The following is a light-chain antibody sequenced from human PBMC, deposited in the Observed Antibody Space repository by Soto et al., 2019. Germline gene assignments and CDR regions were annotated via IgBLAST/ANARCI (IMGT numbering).Light chain of an antibody. V-gene: IGLV2-14*01. CDR1: SSDVGAYNY. CDR2: EVS. J-gene: IGLJ1*01. Sequence: QSALTQPASVSGSPGQSIANSCTGTSSDVGAYNYVYWYQQHPGNAPKLIIHEVSNRPSGVSDRFSGSKSGNTVSLTISGLQADDEADYYCSSHTPYNTRVFGTGTTVTFL. CDR3: SSHTPYNTRV.